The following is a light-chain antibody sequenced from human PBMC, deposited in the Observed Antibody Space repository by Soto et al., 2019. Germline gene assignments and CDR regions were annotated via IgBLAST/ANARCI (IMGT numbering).Light chain of an antibody. CDR1: QSISLY. Sequence: IQMTQSPSSLSVSVGDRVTITCRASQSISLYVNWYQQKSGRAPKLLIYTASSLQSGVPSRFSGSGSGTYFTLTISGLQPEDFATYYCQQDYTLPTFGQGTRLEIE. CDR3: QQDYTLPT. J-gene: IGKJ5*01. V-gene: IGKV1-39*01. CDR2: TAS.